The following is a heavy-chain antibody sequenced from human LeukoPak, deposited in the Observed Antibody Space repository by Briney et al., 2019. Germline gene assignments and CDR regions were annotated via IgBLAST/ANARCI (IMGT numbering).Heavy chain of an antibody. Sequence: PSETLSLTCSVSGDSFSNYYWTWIRQPPGKGLEWIGYVYYSGSTNYNPSLKTRLHLSVDTSKNRFSLKLSSVTAADTAVYYCASSPSLTTSWFLFDSWGHGTLVTVSS. J-gene: IGHJ5*01. CDR1: GDSFSNYY. CDR3: ASSPSLTTSWFLFDS. CDR2: VYYSGST. D-gene: IGHD2-2*01. V-gene: IGHV4-59*08.